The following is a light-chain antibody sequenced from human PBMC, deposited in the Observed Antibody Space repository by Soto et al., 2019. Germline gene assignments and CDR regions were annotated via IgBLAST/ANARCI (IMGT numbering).Light chain of an antibody. V-gene: IGKV2-40*01. CDR3: MQRIRFPLT. J-gene: IGKJ4*01. CDR2: TVS. CDR1: QSLLDSDDGITY. Sequence: AMTQSAVDIAVIPGRPSSSSCRPSQSLLDSDDGITYLDWFLQKPGQSPQLLIYTVSYRASGVPDRFSGSGSGTDFTLKSSRVEAEDVGVYYCMQRIRFPLTFGGGTKVDIK.